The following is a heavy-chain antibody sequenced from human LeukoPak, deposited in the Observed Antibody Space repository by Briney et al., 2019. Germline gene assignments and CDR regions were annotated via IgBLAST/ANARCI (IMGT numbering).Heavy chain of an antibody. D-gene: IGHD2-15*01. Sequence: SETLSLTCTLSGGSISSYYWSWIRQPPGKGLEWIGYIYYSGSTNYNPSLKSRVTISVDTSKNQFSLKLSSVTAADTAVYYCARVVVVAATLPYDYYMDVWGKGTTVTVSS. J-gene: IGHJ6*03. CDR3: ARVVVVAATLPYDYYMDV. V-gene: IGHV4-59*01. CDR2: IYYSGST. CDR1: GGSISSYY.